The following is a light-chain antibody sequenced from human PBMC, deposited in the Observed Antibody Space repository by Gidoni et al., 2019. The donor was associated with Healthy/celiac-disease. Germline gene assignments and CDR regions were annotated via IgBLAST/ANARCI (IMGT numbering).Light chain of an antibody. CDR3: QSYDSSNFWV. Sequence: NFMLTQTHSVSEAPGQPVTISCTGSSGSIASNYVQWYQPRPGSAPTTVIYEDNQRPSGVPDRFSGSIDSSSNSASLTISGLKTEDEADYYCQSYDSSNFWVFGGGTKLTVL. J-gene: IGLJ3*02. V-gene: IGLV6-57*02. CDR1: SGSIASNY. CDR2: EDN.